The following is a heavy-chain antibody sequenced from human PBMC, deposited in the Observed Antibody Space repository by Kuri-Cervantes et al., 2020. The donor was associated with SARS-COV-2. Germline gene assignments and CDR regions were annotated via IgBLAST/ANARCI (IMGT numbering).Heavy chain of an antibody. CDR1: GFTFSSYA. J-gene: IGHJ1*01. CDR3: VKDQGYGSGYPSFQH. CDR2: ISSNGGST. Sequence: GGSLRLSCSASGFTFSSYAMHWVRQAPGKGLEYVSAISSNGGSTYYADSVKGRFTISRDKSKNTLYLQMSSLRAEDTAVYYCVKDQGYGSGYPSFQHWGQGTLVTVSS. D-gene: IGHD6-19*01. V-gene: IGHV3-64D*06.